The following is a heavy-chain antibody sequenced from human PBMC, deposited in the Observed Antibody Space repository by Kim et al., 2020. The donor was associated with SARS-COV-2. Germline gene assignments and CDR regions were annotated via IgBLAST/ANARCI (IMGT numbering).Heavy chain of an antibody. CDR3: AHRHDSSDTFDI. J-gene: IGHJ3*02. V-gene: IGHV2-5*02. CDR2: IFWDDDK. CDR1: GFSFSTSGVA. Sequence: SGPTLVKPTQTLPLTCTFSGFSFSTSGVAVGWIRQSPGKTLEWLALIFWDDDKRYSPSLKSRLTITKDTSKNRVVLTMTNMDPVDTGTYYCAHRHDSSDTFDIWGQGTMVTVSS. D-gene: IGHD6-6*01.